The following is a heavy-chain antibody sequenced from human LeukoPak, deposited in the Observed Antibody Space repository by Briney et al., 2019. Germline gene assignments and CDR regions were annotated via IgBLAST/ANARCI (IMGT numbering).Heavy chain of an antibody. Sequence: GGSLRLSCAASGFTFSSYSMNWVRQAPAKGVEWVSSISSSSSYIYYADSVKGRFTISRDNAKNSLYLQMNSLRAEDTAVYYCARDVLSITMIVGMDVWGQGTTVTVSS. CDR3: ARDVLSITMIVGMDV. D-gene: IGHD3-22*01. CDR1: GFTFSSYS. V-gene: IGHV3-21*01. J-gene: IGHJ6*02. CDR2: ISSSSSYI.